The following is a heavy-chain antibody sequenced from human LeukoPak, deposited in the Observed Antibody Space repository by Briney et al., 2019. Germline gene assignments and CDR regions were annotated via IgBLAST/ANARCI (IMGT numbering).Heavy chain of an antibody. J-gene: IGHJ5*02. D-gene: IGHD3-16*02. CDR2: ISGSGGST. CDR3: AKDRLPSVDYDYVWGSYRPNWFDP. Sequence: GGSLRLSCAASGFTFSSYAMSWVRQAPGKGLEWVSAISGSGGSTYYADSVKGRFTTSRDNSKNTLYLQMNSLRADDTAVYYCAKDRLPSVDYDYVWGSYRPNWFDPWGQGTLVTVSS. CDR1: GFTFSSYA. V-gene: IGHV3-23*01.